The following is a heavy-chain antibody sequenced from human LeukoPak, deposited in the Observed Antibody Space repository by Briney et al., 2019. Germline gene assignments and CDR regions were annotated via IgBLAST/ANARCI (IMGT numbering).Heavy chain of an antibody. D-gene: IGHD6-13*01. CDR2: IFYSGSP. Sequence: SETLSLTCTVSGDSISSYYWSWIRQPPGKGLEWIGNIFYSGSPNYNPSLKSRVTTSFDTSKNQFSLKLSFVTAADTAVYYCARVGHIVAAGTYDYWDQGTLVTVSS. V-gene: IGHV4-59*12. J-gene: IGHJ4*02. CDR3: ARVGHIVAAGTYDY. CDR1: GDSISSYY.